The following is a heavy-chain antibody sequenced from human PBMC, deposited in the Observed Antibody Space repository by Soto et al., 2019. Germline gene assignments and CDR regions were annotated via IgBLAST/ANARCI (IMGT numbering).Heavy chain of an antibody. CDR2: IWYDGSNK. V-gene: IGHV3-33*01. CDR1: GFTFSSYG. Sequence: QVQLVESGGGVVQPGRSLRLSCAASGFTFSSYGMHWVRQAPGKGLEWVAVIWYDGSNKNYVDSVKGRFTVSRDNSKNTLYLQMNSLRAEDTAVYYCARDSSIIEVPAVMTYFYHNMDVWGQGTTVTVSS. D-gene: IGHD2-2*01. J-gene: IGHJ6*02. CDR3: ARDSSIIEVPAVMTYFYHNMDV.